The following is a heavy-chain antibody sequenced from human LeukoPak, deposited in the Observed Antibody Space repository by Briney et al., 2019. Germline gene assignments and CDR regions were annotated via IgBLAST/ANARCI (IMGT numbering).Heavy chain of an antibody. Sequence: GGSLRLSCADSGFTVTSNYMSWVRQAPGKGLEWVSVIYSGGNTYYADSVMGRFTISRDNSKTTLYLQMNSLRPEDTAVYYCARDGGEHYYKNWGQGTLVTVSS. D-gene: IGHD3-10*01. J-gene: IGHJ4*02. V-gene: IGHV3-66*02. CDR3: ARDGGEHYYKN. CDR2: IYSGGNT. CDR1: GFTVTSNY.